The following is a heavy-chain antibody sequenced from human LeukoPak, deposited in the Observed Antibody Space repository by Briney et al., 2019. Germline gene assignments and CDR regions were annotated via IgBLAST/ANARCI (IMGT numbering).Heavy chain of an antibody. V-gene: IGHV3-53*04. CDR2: IYSGGST. J-gene: IGHJ4*02. D-gene: IGHD3-3*01. Sequence: PGGSLRLSCAASGFTVSSNYMSWVRQAPGKGLEWVSVIYSGGSTYYADSVKGRFTISRHNSKNTLYLQMNSLRAEDTAVCYCASNHYDFWSGYTHWGQGTLVTVSS. CDR1: GFTVSSNY. CDR3: ASNHYDFWSGYTH.